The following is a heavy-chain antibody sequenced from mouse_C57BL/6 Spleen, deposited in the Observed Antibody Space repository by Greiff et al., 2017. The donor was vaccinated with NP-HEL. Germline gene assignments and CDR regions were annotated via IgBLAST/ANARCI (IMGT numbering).Heavy chain of an antibody. CDR2: INPSSGYT. CDR1: GYTFTSYT. Sequence: QVQLQQSGAELARPGASVKMSCKASGYTFTSYTMHWVNQRPGQGLEWIGYINPSSGYTKYNQKFKDKATLTADKSSSTAYMQLSSLTSEDSAVYYCARKGHYYGSSPAMDYWGQGTSVTVSS. CDR3: ARKGHYYGSSPAMDY. J-gene: IGHJ4*01. D-gene: IGHD1-1*01. V-gene: IGHV1-4*01.